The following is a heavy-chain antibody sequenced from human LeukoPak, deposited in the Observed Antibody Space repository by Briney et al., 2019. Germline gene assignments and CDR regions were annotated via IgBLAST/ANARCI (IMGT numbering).Heavy chain of an antibody. Sequence: GASVTVSCRASGYTFTSYYMHWVRQAPGQGLEWMGIINPSGGSTSYAQKFQGRVTMTRDTSTSTAYMELRSLRSDDTAVYYCARDRRLKQQLESGYWGQGTLVTVSS. D-gene: IGHD6-13*01. V-gene: IGHV1-46*01. CDR1: GYTFTSYY. CDR2: INPSGGST. CDR3: ARDRRLKQQLESGY. J-gene: IGHJ4*02.